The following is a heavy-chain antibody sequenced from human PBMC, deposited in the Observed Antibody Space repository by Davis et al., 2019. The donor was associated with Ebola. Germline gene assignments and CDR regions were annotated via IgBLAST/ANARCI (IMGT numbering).Heavy chain of an antibody. CDR3: AREDTLYDAFDI. CDR1: GYTFTSYG. CDR2: INGGSGYT. V-gene: IGHV1-2*02. D-gene: IGHD5-18*01. Sequence: AASVKVSCKASGYTFTSYGISWVRQAPGQGLEWMGWINGGSGYTKYSQKFQGRVTMTRDTSISTAYMELSRLRSDDTAVYYCAREDTLYDAFDIWGQGTMVTVSS. J-gene: IGHJ3*02.